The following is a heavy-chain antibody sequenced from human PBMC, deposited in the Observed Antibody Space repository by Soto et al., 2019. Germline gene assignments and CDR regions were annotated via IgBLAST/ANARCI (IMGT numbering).Heavy chain of an antibody. J-gene: IGHJ4*02. CDR1: GGSFSGYY. CDR2: INHSGST. CDR3: ARGRGIAARLKGCFDY. D-gene: IGHD6-6*01. V-gene: IGHV4-34*01. Sequence: SETLSLTCAVYGGSFSGYYWSWIHQPPGKGLEWIGEINHSGSTNYNPSLKSRVTISVDTSKNQFSLKLSSVTAADTAVYYCARGRGIAARLKGCFDYWGQGTLVTVSS.